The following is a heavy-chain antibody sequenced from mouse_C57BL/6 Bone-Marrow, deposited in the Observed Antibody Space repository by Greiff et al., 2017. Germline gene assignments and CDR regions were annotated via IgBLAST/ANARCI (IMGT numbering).Heavy chain of an antibody. CDR3: ARRRVYYGSFDY. V-gene: IGHV1-55*01. D-gene: IGHD1-1*01. Sequence: QVQLKQSGAELVKPGASVKMSCKASGYTFTSYWITWVKQRPGQGLEWIGDNYPGSGSTNYNEKFKSKATLTVDTSSSTAYMQLSSLTSEDSAVYYCARRRVYYGSFDYWGQGTTLTVSS. CDR1: GYTFTSYW. J-gene: IGHJ2*01. CDR2: NYPGSGST.